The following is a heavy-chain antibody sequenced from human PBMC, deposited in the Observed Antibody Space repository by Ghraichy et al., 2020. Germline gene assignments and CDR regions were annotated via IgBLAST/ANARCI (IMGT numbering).Heavy chain of an antibody. CDR2: INPKNGGT. V-gene: IGHV1-2*02. D-gene: IGHD2-2*01. CDR3: GSYCSSTSCSVYGMDV. J-gene: IGHJ6*02. CDR1: GYTFTGYY. Sequence: ASVKVSCKASGYTFTGYYMHWVRQAPGQGLEWMGWINPKNGGTNYAQKFQGRVIMTRDTSISTAYMELSRLRSDDTAMYYCGSYCSSTSCSVYGMDVWGQGTTVTVSS.